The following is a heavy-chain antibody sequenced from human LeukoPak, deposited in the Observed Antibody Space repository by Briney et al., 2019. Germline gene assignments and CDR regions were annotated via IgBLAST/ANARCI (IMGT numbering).Heavy chain of an antibody. J-gene: IGHJ5*02. CDR2: IYSNGDT. D-gene: IGHD1-26*01. Sequence: PSETLSLTCTVSGVYITNGLYFWNWIRQPAGKGLEWIGRIYSNGDTNYNPSLKSRVTISQDRTRDQFSLKLSSVTAADTAVYYCARNDYSGSHNWFDPWGQGTLVTVSS. CDR1: GVYITNGLYF. V-gene: IGHV4-61*02. CDR3: ARNDYSGSHNWFDP.